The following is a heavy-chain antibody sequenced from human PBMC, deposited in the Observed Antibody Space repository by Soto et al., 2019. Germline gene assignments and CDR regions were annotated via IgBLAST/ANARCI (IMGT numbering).Heavy chain of an antibody. J-gene: IGHJ6*02. CDR2: ISAYNGNT. CDR3: ARARSSSGWYDYYYYGMDV. CDR1: GYTFTSYG. Sequence: VKVSCKASGYTFTSYGISWVRQAPGQGLEWMGWISAYNGNTNYAQKLQGRVTMTTDTSTSTAYMELRSLRSDDTAVYYCARARSSSGWYDYYYYGMDVWGQGTTVTVSS. D-gene: IGHD6-19*01. V-gene: IGHV1-18*01.